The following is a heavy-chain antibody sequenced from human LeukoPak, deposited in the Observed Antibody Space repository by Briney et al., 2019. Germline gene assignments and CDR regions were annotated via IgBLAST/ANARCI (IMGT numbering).Heavy chain of an antibody. Sequence: GGPLRLPCAPSGFPFISYWKSGAPRPPGRGLEWVANIKQDGSEKYYVDSVKGRFTISRDNAKNSLYLQMNSLRAEDTAVYYCARDDYYMDVWGKGTTVTVSS. CDR1: GFPFISYW. CDR3: ARDDYYMDV. CDR2: IKQDGSEK. J-gene: IGHJ6*03. V-gene: IGHV3-7*01.